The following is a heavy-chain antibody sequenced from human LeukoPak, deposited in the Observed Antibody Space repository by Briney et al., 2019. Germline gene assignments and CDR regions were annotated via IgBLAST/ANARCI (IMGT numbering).Heavy chain of an antibody. Sequence: SETLSLTCTVSGGSISSYYWSWIRQPPGKGLEWIGYIYDSGSTNYNPSLKSRVTISVDTSKNQFSLKLTSVTAADTAVYYCARLGDILTGLPADWGQGTLVTVSS. CDR1: GGSISSYY. CDR2: IYDSGST. J-gene: IGHJ4*02. D-gene: IGHD3-9*01. V-gene: IGHV4-59*08. CDR3: ARLGDILTGLPAD.